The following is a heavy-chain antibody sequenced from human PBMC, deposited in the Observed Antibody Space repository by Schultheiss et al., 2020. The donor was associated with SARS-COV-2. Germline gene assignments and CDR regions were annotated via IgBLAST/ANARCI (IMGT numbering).Heavy chain of an antibody. CDR1: GFTFSSYA. J-gene: IGHJ4*02. Sequence: GESLKISCAASGFTFSSYAMSWVRQAPGKGLEWVAVIWYDGSNKYYADSVKGPFTISRDNSKNTLYLQMNSLRAEDTAVYYCAKDRSPGDDFLSGYFDYWGQGTLVTVSS. CDR2: IWYDGSNK. V-gene: IGHV3-33*06. CDR3: AKDRSPGDDFLSGYFDY. D-gene: IGHD3-3*01.